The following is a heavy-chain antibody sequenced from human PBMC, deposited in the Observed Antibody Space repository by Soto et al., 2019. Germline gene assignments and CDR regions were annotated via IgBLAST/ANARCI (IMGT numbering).Heavy chain of an antibody. CDR2: ISSSSSTI. CDR1: GFTFSSHS. Sequence: EVQLVEFGGGLVQPGGSLRLSCAASGFTFSSHSMNWVRQAPGKGLEWVSYISSSSSTIYYAVSVTGRFTISRDNAQNSLYLQMNSLRDEDTAVYYCASRLNYFDSSGHGNYWGQGTLVTVSS. CDR3: ASRLNYFDSSGHGNY. V-gene: IGHV3-48*02. J-gene: IGHJ4*02. D-gene: IGHD3-22*01.